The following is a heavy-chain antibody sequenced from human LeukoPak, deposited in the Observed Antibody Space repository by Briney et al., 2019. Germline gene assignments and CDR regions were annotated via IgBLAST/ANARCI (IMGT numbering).Heavy chain of an antibody. CDR3: AFFRANWGLAY. CDR1: GFTVSNSY. J-gene: IGHJ4*02. Sequence: GGSLRLSCVASGFTVSNSYMSWVRQAPGKGLEWVSVIYSSGDTYYADAVKGRFTLSRDNSKNTLYLQMNSLRPEDTAVYYCAFFRANWGLAYWGQGTMVTVSS. D-gene: IGHD7-27*01. V-gene: IGHV3-66*02. CDR2: IYSSGDT.